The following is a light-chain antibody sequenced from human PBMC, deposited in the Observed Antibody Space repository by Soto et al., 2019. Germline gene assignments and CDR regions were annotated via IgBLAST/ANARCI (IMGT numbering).Light chain of an antibody. Sequence: QSVLTQPASVSGSPGQSITISCTGTSSDIGGYNYVSWYQQHPGKAPKVMIYEVSNRSSGVSNRFSGSKSGNTASLTISGLQAEDEADYYCSSYTRSSTWVFGGGTKLT. J-gene: IGLJ3*02. CDR1: SSDIGGYNY. CDR2: EVS. V-gene: IGLV2-14*01. CDR3: SSYTRSSTWV.